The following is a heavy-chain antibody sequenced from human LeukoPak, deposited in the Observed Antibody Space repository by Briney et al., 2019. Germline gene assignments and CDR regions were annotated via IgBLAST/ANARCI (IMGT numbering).Heavy chain of an antibody. J-gene: IGHJ4*02. CDR1: GFTFSSYE. CDR3: ASLYGDYGADY. Sequence: GGSLRLSCAASGFTFSSYEMNWVRQAPGKGLEWVSYISSSGSTIYYADSVKGRFTISRDNAKNSLYLQMNSLRVEDTAVYYCASLYGDYGADYWGQGTLVTVSS. D-gene: IGHD4-17*01. CDR2: ISSSGSTI. V-gene: IGHV3-48*03.